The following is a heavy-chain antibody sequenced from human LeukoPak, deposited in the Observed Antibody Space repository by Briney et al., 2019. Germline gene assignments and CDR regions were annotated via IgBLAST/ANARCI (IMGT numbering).Heavy chain of an antibody. V-gene: IGHV4-39*01. CDR1: GGSISSSSYY. CDR3: ARLTLTGVGGRGWFDA. D-gene: IGHD3-3*01. J-gene: IGHJ5*02. CDR2: IYYSGST. Sequence: SETLSLTCTVSGGSISSSSYYWGWIRQPPGKGLEGIGRIYYSGSTYYNPSLKSRVSISADTAKNQLSLKVNSVTAADTASYYCARLTLTGVGGRGWFDAWGQGTLVIVSS.